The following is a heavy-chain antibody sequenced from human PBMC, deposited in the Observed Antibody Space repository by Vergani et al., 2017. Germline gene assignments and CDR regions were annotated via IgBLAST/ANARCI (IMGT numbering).Heavy chain of an antibody. Sequence: QVQLQESGPGLVKPSETLSLTCTVSGGSISSYYWSWIRQPPGKGLEWIGRIFTRGSTDYNPSLKGRVTISFDTSKNQFSLKLNSVTAADTAVYYCARGAYEAYFDYWGQGTLVTVSS. J-gene: IGHJ4*02. CDR2: IFTRGST. CDR1: GGSISSYY. D-gene: IGHD3-16*01. V-gene: IGHV4-4*08. CDR3: ARGAYEAYFDY.